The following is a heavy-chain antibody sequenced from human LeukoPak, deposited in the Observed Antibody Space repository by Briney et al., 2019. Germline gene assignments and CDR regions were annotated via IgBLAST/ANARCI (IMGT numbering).Heavy chain of an antibody. CDR1: GFTFSSYW. Sequence: PGGSLRLSCAASGFTFSSYWMSWVRQAPGKGLEWLANIRQDGSDNYYADSVKGRFTFSRDNAKNSLYLQMNSLRAEDTAVYYCAELGITMIGGVWGKGTTVTISS. V-gene: IGHV3-7*01. D-gene: IGHD3-10*02. J-gene: IGHJ6*04. CDR2: IRQDGSDN. CDR3: AELGITMIGGV.